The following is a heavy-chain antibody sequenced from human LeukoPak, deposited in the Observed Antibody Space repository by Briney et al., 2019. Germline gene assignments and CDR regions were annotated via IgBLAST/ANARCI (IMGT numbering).Heavy chain of an antibody. V-gene: IGHV5-51*01. CDR2: IYPGDSDT. CDR1: GYSFTSYW. D-gene: IGHD2-2*01. CDR3: ARHEWDCSSTSCPEYYFDY. J-gene: IGHJ4*02. Sequence: GESLKISCKSSGYSFTSYWIGWVRQMPGKGLDWMGIIYPGDSDTRYSPSFEGQVTISADKSISTAYLQWRSLKASDTAMYYCARHEWDCSSTSCPEYYFDYWGQGTLVTVSS.